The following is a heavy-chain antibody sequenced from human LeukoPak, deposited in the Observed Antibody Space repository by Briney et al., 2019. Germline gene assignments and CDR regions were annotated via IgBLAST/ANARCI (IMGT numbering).Heavy chain of an antibody. V-gene: IGHV3-49*03. J-gene: IGHJ5*02. CDR1: GISIGDYA. D-gene: IGHD3-16*01. Sequence: GGSLRLSCTASGISIGDYAMSWFRQAPGKGLEWVSLIRSKAYGGTTEYAASVEGRFTISGDDSKSIAYLQMNSLKTEDTAVYYWTKSRFYDYVWGGSWGQGTLVTVS. CDR3: TKSRFYDYVWGGS. CDR2: IRSKAYGGTT.